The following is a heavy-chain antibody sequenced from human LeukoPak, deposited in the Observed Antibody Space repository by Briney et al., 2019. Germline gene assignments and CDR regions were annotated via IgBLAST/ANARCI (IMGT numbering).Heavy chain of an antibody. V-gene: IGHV3-7*04. Sequence: PGGSLRLSCAASGFTFSTCWMSWVRQAPGKGLEWVAIIKGDGSEKAYVDSVKGRFSISRDNAENSLYLQMSSLRAEDTAVYYCATVIASGPFDYWGQGTLVTVSS. CDR3: ATVIASGPFDY. CDR1: GFTFSTCW. D-gene: IGHD6-13*01. CDR2: IKGDGSEK. J-gene: IGHJ4*02.